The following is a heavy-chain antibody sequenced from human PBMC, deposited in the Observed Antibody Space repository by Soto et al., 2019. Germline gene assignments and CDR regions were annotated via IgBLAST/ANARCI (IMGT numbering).Heavy chain of an antibody. CDR1: GGSISSYY. J-gene: IGHJ6*02. D-gene: IGHD6-13*01. CDR2: IYTSGST. CDR3: ARDKQQLGPYGMDV. V-gene: IGHV4-4*07. Sequence: SETLSLTCTVSGGSISSYYWSWIRQPAGKGLEWIGRIYTSGSTNYNPSLKSRVTMSVDTSRNQFSLKLSSVTAADTAVYYCARDKQQLGPYGMDVWGQGTTVTVSS.